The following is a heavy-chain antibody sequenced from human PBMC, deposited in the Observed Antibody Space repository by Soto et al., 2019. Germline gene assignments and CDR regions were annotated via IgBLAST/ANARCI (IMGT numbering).Heavy chain of an antibody. Sequence: PSETPSLTCTVSGGSISSYYWSWIRQPPGKGLEWIGYIYYSGSTNYNPSLKSRVTISVDTSKNQFSLKLSSVTAADTAVYYCARENQDYYDSSGYRPFDYWGQGTLVTVSS. CDR1: GGSISSYY. V-gene: IGHV4-59*01. J-gene: IGHJ4*02. CDR3: ARENQDYYDSSGYRPFDY. D-gene: IGHD3-22*01. CDR2: IYYSGST.